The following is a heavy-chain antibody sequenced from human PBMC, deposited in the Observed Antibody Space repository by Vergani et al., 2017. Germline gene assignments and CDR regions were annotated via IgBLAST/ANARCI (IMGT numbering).Heavy chain of an antibody. CDR1: GFTFSSYG. V-gene: IGHV3-30*18. J-gene: IGHJ4*02. CDR3: AKGPGIVGATDGFDY. D-gene: IGHD1-26*01. Sequence: QVQLVESGGGVVQPGRSLRLSCAASGFTFSSYGMHWVRQAPGKGLEWVAVISYDGSNKYNADSVKGRFTISRENSKNTLYLQMNGLRAEYTAVYYCAKGPGIVGATDGFDYWGQGTLVTVSS. CDR2: ISYDGSNK.